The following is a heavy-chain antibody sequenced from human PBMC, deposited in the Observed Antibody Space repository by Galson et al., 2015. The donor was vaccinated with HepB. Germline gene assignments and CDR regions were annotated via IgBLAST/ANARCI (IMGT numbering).Heavy chain of an antibody. CDR2: INPNSGGT. CDR1: GYTLTGYY. J-gene: IGHJ3*02. Sequence: SVKVSCKASGYTLTGYYMHWVRQAPGQGLEWMGWINPNSGGTNYAQKFQGRVTMTRDTSISTAYMELSRLRSDDTAVYYCARGIYNYYYDSSGYQPVHDAFDIWGQGTMVTVSS. CDR3: ARGIYNYYYDSSGYQPVHDAFDI. D-gene: IGHD3-22*01. V-gene: IGHV1-2*02.